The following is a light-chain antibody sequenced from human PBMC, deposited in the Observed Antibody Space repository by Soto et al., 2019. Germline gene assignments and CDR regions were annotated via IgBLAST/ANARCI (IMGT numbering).Light chain of an antibody. Sequence: QSALTQPPSASGSPGQSVTISCTGTSNDVGGYDFVSWYQHHPGKAPKLMIFDVSKRPSGVPDRFPGSKSGNTASLTVSGLQAEDEADYYCSAYEGSNTWVFGGGTKLTVL. CDR3: SAYEGSNTWV. CDR2: DVS. J-gene: IGLJ3*02. V-gene: IGLV2-8*01. CDR1: SNDVGGYDF.